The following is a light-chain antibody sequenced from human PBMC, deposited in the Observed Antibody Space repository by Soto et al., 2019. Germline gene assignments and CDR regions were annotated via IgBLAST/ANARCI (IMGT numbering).Light chain of an antibody. CDR3: SSYTVSSAPVI. J-gene: IGLJ2*01. V-gene: IGLV2-14*01. CDR2: DVT. CDR1: SSDIGAYNY. Sequence: QSALTQPASVSGSPGQSITISCSGTSSDIGAYNYVSWYQQHPDKAPKLIIFDVTNRPSGVSDRFSGSKSANTASLTISGLQVEYEADYYCSSYTVSSAPVIFGGRTKLTVL.